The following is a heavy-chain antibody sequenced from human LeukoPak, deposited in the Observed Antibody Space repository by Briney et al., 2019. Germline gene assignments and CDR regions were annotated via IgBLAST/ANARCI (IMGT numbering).Heavy chain of an antibody. CDR3: ATGGRYYYDQ. Sequence: GGSLRLSCAASGFNFRSQGMHWVRQAPGKGLEWVAVAYDDASNQYYADSVKGRFTVSKDNSRNTLYIQMNSLRAEDTAVYYCATGGRYYYDQWGQGTLVTVSS. V-gene: IGHV3-33*01. D-gene: IGHD3-22*01. CDR1: GFNFRSQG. J-gene: IGHJ4*02. CDR2: AYDDASNQ.